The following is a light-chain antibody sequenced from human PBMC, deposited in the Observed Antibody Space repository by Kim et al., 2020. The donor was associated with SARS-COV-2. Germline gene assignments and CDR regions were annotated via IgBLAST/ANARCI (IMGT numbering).Light chain of an antibody. J-gene: IGKJ3*01. CDR2: KVS. Sequence: DVVMTQSPLSLPVTLGQPASISCRSSLSLVHSGGNTYLNWFQQRPGQSPRRLIYKVSNRDSGVPDRFSGSGSGTDFTLKISRVEAEDVGVYYCMQGTHWPFTFGPGTKVDIK. V-gene: IGKV2-30*02. CDR1: LSLVHSGGNTY. CDR3: MQGTHWPFT.